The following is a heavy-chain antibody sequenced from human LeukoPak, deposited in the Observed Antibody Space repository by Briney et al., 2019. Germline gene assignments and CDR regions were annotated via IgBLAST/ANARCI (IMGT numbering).Heavy chain of an antibody. CDR3: ARELFDY. Sequence: PGGSLRLSCAASGFTFSSNTMNWVRQAPGKGLEWVSSISSSSSYIYYADSVKGRFTISRDNPQNSLYLQMNSLRAEDTAVYYCARELFDYWGQGTLVTVSS. CDR1: GFTFSSNT. J-gene: IGHJ4*02. V-gene: IGHV3-21*01. CDR2: ISSSSSYI.